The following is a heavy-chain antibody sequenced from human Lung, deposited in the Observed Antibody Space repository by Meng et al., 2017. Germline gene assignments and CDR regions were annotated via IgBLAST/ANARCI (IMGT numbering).Heavy chain of an antibody. D-gene: IGHD6-13*01. CDR1: GSTFPHYW. V-gene: IGHV1-2*06. Sequence: GVEVKKPGASVKAPCKPAGSTFPHYWRLWVRRAPGQGLEWMGQINPKSGDTHYAQRFQGRVTMTGDTSISTAYMELSGLRSDDTAMYYCARDEDISAAGKLFGDYWGQGTLVTVFS. CDR2: INPKSGDT. J-gene: IGHJ4*02. CDR3: ARDEDISAAGKLFGDY.